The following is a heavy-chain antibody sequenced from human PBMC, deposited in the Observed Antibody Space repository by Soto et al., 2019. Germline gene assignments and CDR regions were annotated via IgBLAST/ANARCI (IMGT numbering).Heavy chain of an antibody. CDR1: GGSLSSGPYY. J-gene: IGHJ5*02. Sequence: QLQLQESGPGLVKPSETLSLTCTVSGGSLSSGPYYWGWIRQPPGKGLEWMGNIFYRCNTYYNPSLTGXXXVXXDTAKNQFSLKLNSVTAADTAVYYCELHQFTGPTATGRFDPWGQGTLVTVSS. V-gene: IGHV4-39*01. CDR2: IFYRCNT. CDR3: ELHQFTGPTATGRFDP. D-gene: IGHD2-21*02.